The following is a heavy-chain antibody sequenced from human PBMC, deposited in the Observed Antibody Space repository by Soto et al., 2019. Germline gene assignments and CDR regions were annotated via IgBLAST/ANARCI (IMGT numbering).Heavy chain of an antibody. Sequence: QVQLVESGGGVVQPGRSLRLSCAASGFTFSSYGMHWVRQAPGKGLEWVAVIWYDGSNKYYADSVKGRFTISRDNPKNTLYLQMNSLRAEDTAVYYCARDLRGYCGGDCYPGYFDYWGQGTLVTVSS. D-gene: IGHD2-21*02. J-gene: IGHJ4*02. CDR3: ARDLRGYCGGDCYPGYFDY. V-gene: IGHV3-33*01. CDR2: IWYDGSNK. CDR1: GFTFSSYG.